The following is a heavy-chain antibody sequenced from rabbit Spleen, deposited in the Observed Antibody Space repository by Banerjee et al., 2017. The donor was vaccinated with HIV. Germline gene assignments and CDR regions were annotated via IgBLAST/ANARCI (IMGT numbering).Heavy chain of an antibody. CDR1: GFSFSSYYY. CDR2: IYLSSGNT. J-gene: IGHJ2*01. V-gene: IGHV1S40*01. Sequence: QSLEESGGDVVKPGASLTLTCTASGFSFSSYYYMCWVRQAPGKGLEWIACIYLSSGNTYYATWAKGRFTISKTSSTTVTLQMTSLTVADTATYFCARRYGSYGIYGDDAFDPWGQGTLVTVS. D-gene: IGHD5-1*01. CDR3: ARRYGSYGIYGDDAFDP.